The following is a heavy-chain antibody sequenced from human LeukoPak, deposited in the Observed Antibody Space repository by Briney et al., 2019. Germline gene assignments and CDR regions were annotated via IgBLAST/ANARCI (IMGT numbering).Heavy chain of an antibody. D-gene: IGHD6-6*01. CDR1: GLTFSSYE. Sequence: TGGSLRLSCAASGLTFSSYEMNWVRQAPGKGLEWVSYSSSSGTTIYYADSVRGRFTISRDNAKNSVYLQMNSLRAEDTAVYYCARVEYSDYYYGMDVWGQGTTVAVSS. J-gene: IGHJ6*02. CDR2: SSSSGTTI. V-gene: IGHV3-48*03. CDR3: ARVEYSDYYYGMDV.